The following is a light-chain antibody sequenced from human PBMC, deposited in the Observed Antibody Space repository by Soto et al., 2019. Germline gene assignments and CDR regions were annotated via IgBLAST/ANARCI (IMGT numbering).Light chain of an antibody. CDR1: QSVSSR. Sequence: EIVMTQSPATLSVSPGERATLSCRASQSVSSRLAWYQQKPGQAPRLLIYGASTRATGIPARFSGSGSGTEYTLTISSLQSEDFAVYYCQQYNNWLSSTFGQGTRLEIK. V-gene: IGKV3-15*01. CDR2: GAS. J-gene: IGKJ5*01. CDR3: QQYNNWLSST.